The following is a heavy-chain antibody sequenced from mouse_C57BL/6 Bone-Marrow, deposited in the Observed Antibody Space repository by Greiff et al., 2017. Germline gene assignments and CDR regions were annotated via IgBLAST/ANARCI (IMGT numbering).Heavy chain of an antibody. J-gene: IGHJ4*01. CDR3: ARRGCYYAMDY. V-gene: IGHV1-72*01. CDR1: GYTFTSYW. CDR2: IDPNSGGT. Sequence: QVQLQQSGAELMKPGASVKLSCKASGYTFTSYWMHWVKQRPGRGLEWIGRIDPNSGGTKYNEKFKSKATLTVDKPSSTAYMQLSSLTSEDSAVYYCARRGCYYAMDYWGQGTSVTVSS.